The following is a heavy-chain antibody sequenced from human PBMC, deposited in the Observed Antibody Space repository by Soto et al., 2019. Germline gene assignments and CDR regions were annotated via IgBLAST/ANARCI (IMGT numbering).Heavy chain of an antibody. D-gene: IGHD3-10*01. CDR1: GYNFMPYG. CDR3: ARDWDPSGRYYTDY. V-gene: IGHV1-18*04. CDR2: ISPWKGNT. J-gene: IGHJ4*01. Sequence: ASVKVSCKASGYNFMPYGVNWVRQAPGQGLEWIGWISPWKGNTNYAQSFQGRVTLTTDTSTSTAYMKLMTPTSDDTAMYYCARDWDPSGRYYTDYW.